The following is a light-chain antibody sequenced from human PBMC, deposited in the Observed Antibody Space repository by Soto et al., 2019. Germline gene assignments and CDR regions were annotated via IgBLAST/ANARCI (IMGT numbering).Light chain of an antibody. CDR1: SSDIGTFNY. V-gene: IGLV2-11*01. CDR3: AAWDDSLNGYV. CDR2: DVF. J-gene: IGLJ1*01. Sequence: QSALTQPPSVSGSPGHSVTISCIGTSSDIGTFNYVSWHQQRPGKAPRLIIYDVFQRPSGVPDRFSASKSGITASLTISGLQAEDEADYYCAAWDDSLNGYVFGTGTKLTVL.